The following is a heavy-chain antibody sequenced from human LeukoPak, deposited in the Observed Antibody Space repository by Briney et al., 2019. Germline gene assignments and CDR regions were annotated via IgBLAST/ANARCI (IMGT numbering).Heavy chain of an antibody. D-gene: IGHD1-26*01. V-gene: IGHV1-24*01. CDR1: GYTFTGYY. Sequence: ASVKVSCKASGYTFTGYYMHWVRQAPGKGLEWMGGFDPEDGETIYAQKFQGRVTMTEDTSTDTAYMELSSLRSEDTAVYYCATGPRRGSYILGYWGQGTLVTVSS. CDR3: ATGPRRGSYILGY. J-gene: IGHJ4*02. CDR2: FDPEDGET.